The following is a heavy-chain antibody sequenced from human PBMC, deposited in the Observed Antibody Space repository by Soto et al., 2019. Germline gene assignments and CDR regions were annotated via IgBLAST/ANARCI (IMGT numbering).Heavy chain of an antibody. CDR1: GYTLTELS. J-gene: IGHJ4*02. CDR2: FDPEDGET. CDR3: ATAPYGDYEGVFDY. D-gene: IGHD4-17*01. Sequence: ASVKVSCKVSGYTLTELSMHWVRQAPGKGLEWMGGFDPEDGETIYAQKFQGRVTMTEDTSTDTAYMELSSLRSEDTAVYYCATAPYGDYEGVFDYWGQGTLVTVSS. V-gene: IGHV1-24*01.